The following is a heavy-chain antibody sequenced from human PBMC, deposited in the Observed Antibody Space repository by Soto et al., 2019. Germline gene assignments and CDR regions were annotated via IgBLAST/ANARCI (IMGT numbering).Heavy chain of an antibody. J-gene: IGHJ4*02. V-gene: IGHV1-69*13. CDR2: IIPIFGTA. CDR3: ASAAGAYYYDSIPPLFDY. D-gene: IGHD3-22*01. CDR1: GGTFSSYA. Sequence: ASVKVSCKASGGTFSSYAISWVRQAPGQGLEWMGGIIPIFGTANYAQKFQGRVTITADESTSTAYMELSSLRSEDTAVYYCASAAGAYYYDSIPPLFDYWGQGTLVTVSS.